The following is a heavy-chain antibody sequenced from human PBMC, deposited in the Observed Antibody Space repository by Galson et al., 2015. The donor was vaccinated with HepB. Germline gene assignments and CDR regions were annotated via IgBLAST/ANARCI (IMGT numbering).Heavy chain of an antibody. D-gene: IGHD2-2*01. V-gene: IGHV3-21*01. Sequence: SLRLSCAASGFTFSSYSMNWVRQAPGKGLEWVSSISSSSSYIYYADSVKGRFTISRDNAKNSLYLQMNSLRAEDTAVYYCARVLVPAASYYYYYGMDVWGQGTTVTVSS. J-gene: IGHJ6*02. CDR3: ARVLVPAASYYYYYGMDV. CDR1: GFTFSSYS. CDR2: ISSSSSYI.